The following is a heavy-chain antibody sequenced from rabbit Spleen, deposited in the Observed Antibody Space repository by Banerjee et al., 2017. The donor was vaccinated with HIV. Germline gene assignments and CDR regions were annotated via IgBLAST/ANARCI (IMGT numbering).Heavy chain of an antibody. CDR1: GFDFSGYV. V-gene: IGHV1S47*01. Sequence: QEQVVESGGGLVQPGGSLKLSCKGSGFDFSGYVVSWVRQASGKGLEWIGYIDPLFGRTYYASGVKGRFTIYSHNAQNTQYLQQNSRTAADTATYFCARGAKIDGDDNYLRRLALWGPGTLVTVS. CDR3: ARGAKIDGDDNYLRRLAL. J-gene: IGHJ3*01. CDR2: IDPLFGRT. D-gene: IGHD2-1*01.